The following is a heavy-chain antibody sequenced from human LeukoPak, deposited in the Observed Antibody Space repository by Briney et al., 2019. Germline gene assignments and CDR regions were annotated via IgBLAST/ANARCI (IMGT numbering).Heavy chain of an antibody. CDR1: GFTFSSYS. CDR2: ISSSSDTI. Sequence: GGSLRLSCAASGFTFSSYSMNWVRQAPGKGLEWVSHISSSSDTIFYADSVKGRFTISRDDAKNSLYLQMNSLRAEDTAVYYCVREGSYYDSSGYYYVYYFDYWGQGTLVTVSS. V-gene: IGHV3-48*04. J-gene: IGHJ4*02. D-gene: IGHD3-22*01. CDR3: VREGSYYDSSGYYYVYYFDY.